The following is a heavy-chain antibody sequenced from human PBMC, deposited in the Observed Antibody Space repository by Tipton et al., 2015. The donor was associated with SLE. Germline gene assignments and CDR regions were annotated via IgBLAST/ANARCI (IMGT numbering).Heavy chain of an antibody. Sequence: QSGAEVKKPGESLKISCKGSGYSFTTYWIAWVRQMPGKGLEWMGIIYAGDSDTRYSPSFQGQVAISAAKSISTAYLQWRSLKASDTAMYYCARLARLTSDFDSWGQGTLVTVSS. J-gene: IGHJ4*02. CDR1: GYSFTTYW. CDR2: IYAGDSDT. V-gene: IGHV5-51*03. CDR3: ARLARLTSDFDS. D-gene: IGHD2-21*02.